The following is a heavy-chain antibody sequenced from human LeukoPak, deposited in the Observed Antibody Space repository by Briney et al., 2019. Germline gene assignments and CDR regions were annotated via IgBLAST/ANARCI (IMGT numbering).Heavy chain of an antibody. D-gene: IGHD5-18*01. CDR1: GYTFTSYD. Sequence: ASVKVSFKASGYTFTSYDINWVRQATGQGREWMGWMNPNSGNTGYAQKFQGRVTMTRNTSISTAYMELSSLRSEDTAVYYCARVLGSAWIQLWLPYYYGMDVWGQGTTVTVSS. J-gene: IGHJ6*02. CDR2: MNPNSGNT. CDR3: ARVLGSAWIQLWLPYYYGMDV. V-gene: IGHV1-8*01.